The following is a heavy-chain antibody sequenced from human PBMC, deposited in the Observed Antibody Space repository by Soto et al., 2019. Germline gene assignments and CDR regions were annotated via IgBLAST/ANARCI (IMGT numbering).Heavy chain of an antibody. V-gene: IGHV1-3*04. J-gene: IGHJ4*02. Sequence: QVQFVQSGAEVKMPGASVKVSCKASGDTFSTSAIHWVRQAPGQRLEWMGWVHIGSGDSKCSQKFQDRVTITRDTSASTAYMDLSSLRSEDTAVYYCARMSPGPNNPFDYWGQGTLVTVSS. CDR3: ARMSPGPNNPFDY. D-gene: IGHD1-1*01. CDR2: VHIGSGDS. CDR1: GDTFSTSA.